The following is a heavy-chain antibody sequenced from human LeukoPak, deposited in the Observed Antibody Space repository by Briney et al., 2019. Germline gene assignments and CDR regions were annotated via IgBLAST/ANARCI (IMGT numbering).Heavy chain of an antibody. CDR1: GFTFDDYA. D-gene: IGHD6-13*01. Sequence: GRSLRLSCAASGFTFDDYAMHWVRQAPGKGLEWVSGISWNSGSIGYADSVKGRFTISRDNAKNSLYLQMNSLRAEDTALYYCAKGVGYDSSWPNDYWGQGTLVTVSS. CDR3: AKGVGYDSSWPNDY. CDR2: ISWNSGSI. J-gene: IGHJ4*02. V-gene: IGHV3-9*01.